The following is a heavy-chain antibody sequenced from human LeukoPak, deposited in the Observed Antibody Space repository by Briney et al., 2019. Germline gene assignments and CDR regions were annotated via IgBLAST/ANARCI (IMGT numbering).Heavy chain of an antibody. Sequence: GGSLRLSCAASGFTFSSYAMHWVRQAPGKGLEWVAVISYDGSNKYYADSVKGRFTISRDNSKNTLYLQMNSLRAEDTAVYYCAKGLPNSYGYMAVYYYYGMDVWGQGTTVTVSS. D-gene: IGHD5-18*01. CDR3: AKGLPNSYGYMAVYYYYGMDV. CDR1: GFTFSSYA. V-gene: IGHV3-30*14. J-gene: IGHJ6*02. CDR2: ISYDGSNK.